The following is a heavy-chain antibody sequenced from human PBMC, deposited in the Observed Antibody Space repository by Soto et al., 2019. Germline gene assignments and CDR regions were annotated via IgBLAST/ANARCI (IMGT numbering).Heavy chain of an antibody. J-gene: IGHJ6*04. Sequence: GASVKVSCKASGYTFTSYYMHWVRQAPGQGLEWMGIINPSGGSTSYAQKFQGRVTMTRDTSTSTVYMELSSLRSEDTAVYYCARDFVVVGPTIKYYYGMYVCGKGTTVTVAS. CDR2: INPSGGST. V-gene: IGHV1-46*01. D-gene: IGHD3-22*01. CDR3: ARDFVVVGPTIKYYYGMYV. CDR1: GYTFTSYY.